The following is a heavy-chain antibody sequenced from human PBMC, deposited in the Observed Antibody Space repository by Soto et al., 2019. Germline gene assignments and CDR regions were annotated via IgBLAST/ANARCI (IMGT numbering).Heavy chain of an antibody. D-gene: IGHD1-20*01. V-gene: IGHV3-53*04. CDR1: GFTVSSNY. Sequence: GGSLRLSCAASGFTVSSNYMSWVRQAPGKGLEWVSVIYSGGSTYYADSVKGRFTISRHNSKNTLYLQMNSLRAEDTAVYYCARYITGTTGAFDPWGQGTLVTVSS. J-gene: IGHJ5*02. CDR3: ARYITGTTGAFDP. CDR2: IYSGGST.